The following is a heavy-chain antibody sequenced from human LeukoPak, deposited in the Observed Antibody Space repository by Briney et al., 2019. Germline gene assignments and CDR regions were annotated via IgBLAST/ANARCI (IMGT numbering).Heavy chain of an antibody. V-gene: IGHV5-51*01. CDR2: IYPGDSDT. Sequence: GESLKISCQGSGYSFTSYWIGWVRQMPGKGLEWMGIIYPGDSDTRYSPSFQGQVTISADKSISTADLQWSSLKASDTAMYYCARQMTTVTGRDAFDIWGQGTMVTVSS. D-gene: IGHD4-17*01. J-gene: IGHJ3*02. CDR3: ARQMTTVTGRDAFDI. CDR1: GYSFTSYW.